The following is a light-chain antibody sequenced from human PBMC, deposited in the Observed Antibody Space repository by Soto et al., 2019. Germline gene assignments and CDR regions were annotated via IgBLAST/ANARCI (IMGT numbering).Light chain of an antibody. CDR3: GQFVSSPPRT. CDR2: GVS. CDR1: QSVGDTF. V-gene: IGKV3-20*01. Sequence: EIVLTQSPGTLSLSPGEKATLFCRASQSVGDTFLSWYQQKPGLAPRLLIYGVSNRATGIPDRFSGSGSGTDFILTISRLEPEDFALYYCGQFVSSPPRTFGQGTKVEIK. J-gene: IGKJ1*01.